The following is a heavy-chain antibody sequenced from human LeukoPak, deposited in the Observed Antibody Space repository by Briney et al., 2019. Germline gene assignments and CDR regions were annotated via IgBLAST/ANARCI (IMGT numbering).Heavy chain of an antibody. V-gene: IGHV4-34*01. CDR3: ASPLPVADANDY. CDR2: INHSGST. D-gene: IGHD6-19*01. Sequence: GSLRLSCAASGFTFSSYAINWVRQPPGKGLEWIGEINHSGSTNYNPSLKSRVTISVDTSKNQFSLKLSSVTAADTAVYYCASPLPVADANDYWGQGTLVTVSS. CDR1: GFTFSSYA. J-gene: IGHJ4*02.